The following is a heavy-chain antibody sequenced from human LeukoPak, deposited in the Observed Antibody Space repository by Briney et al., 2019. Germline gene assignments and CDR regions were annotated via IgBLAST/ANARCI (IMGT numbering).Heavy chain of an antibody. D-gene: IGHD5-18*01. J-gene: IGHJ4*02. V-gene: IGHV1-24*01. CDR1: GKTLSDLS. CDR3: VTGFTTMAVDYFDY. CDR2: SDPEDGER. Sequence: ASVKVSCKVSGKTLSDLSIHWLRQPPGKGLEWLGGSDPEDGERIYAQMFQGRVTMAEDTSIDTAYMELSSLRSEDTAVYYCVTGFTTMAVDYFDYWGQGTLVTVSP.